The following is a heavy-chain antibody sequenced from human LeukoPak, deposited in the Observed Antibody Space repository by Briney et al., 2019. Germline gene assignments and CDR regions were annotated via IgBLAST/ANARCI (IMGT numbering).Heavy chain of an antibody. CDR1: GYTFTDYY. J-gene: IGHJ5*02. CDR2: INPNSGGT. Sequence: GAPVKVSCKASGYTFTDYYIHWVRQAPGQGLEWMGWINPNSGGTNSAQKFQGRVTMTRDTSIRTAYMELSRLRSEDTAVYYCARETNYYGSGSYYFSWFDPWGQGTLVTVSS. CDR3: ARETNYYGSGSYYFSWFDP. D-gene: IGHD3-10*01. V-gene: IGHV1-2*02.